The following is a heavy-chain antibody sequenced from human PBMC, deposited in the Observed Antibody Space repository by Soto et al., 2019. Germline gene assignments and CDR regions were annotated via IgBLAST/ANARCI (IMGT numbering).Heavy chain of an antibody. CDR2: INHSGIT. V-gene: IGHV4-34*01. CDR3: ARGLGATEKTLGY. D-gene: IGHD5-12*01. Sequence: PSETLSLTCAVSGGSFRGYYWSWIRQPPGKGLEWIGEINHSGITNYNPSLKSRVTISLDTSKNHFSLKLTSVTAADTAVYYCARGLGATEKTLGYWGQGTLVTVSS. CDR1: GGSFRGYY. J-gene: IGHJ4*02.